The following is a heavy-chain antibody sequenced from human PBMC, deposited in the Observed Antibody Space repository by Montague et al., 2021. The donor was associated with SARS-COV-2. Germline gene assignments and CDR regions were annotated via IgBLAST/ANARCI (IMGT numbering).Heavy chain of an antibody. Sequence: PALVKPTQTLTLTCTFSGFSLSTSGMCVSWIRQPPGKALEWLARIDWDDDKYYGTSLKTRLTISKDTSKNQVVLTMTNVDPVDTATYYCARTPYYYDSSGYYYGAFDIWGQGTMVTVSS. CDR1: GFSLSTSGMC. V-gene: IGHV2-70*11. CDR2: IDWDDDK. D-gene: IGHD3-22*01. CDR3: ARTPYYYDSSGYYYGAFDI. J-gene: IGHJ3*02.